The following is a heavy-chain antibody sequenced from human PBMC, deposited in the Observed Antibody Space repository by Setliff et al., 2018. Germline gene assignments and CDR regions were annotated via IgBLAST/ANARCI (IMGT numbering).Heavy chain of an antibody. CDR2: INTNTGNP. Sequence: ASVKVSCKASGYTLSSYAMGWMRQAPGQRLEWMGWINTNTGNPSYAQDFTGRLVFSLDTSVSTAYLQISSLKAEDSAVYYCARASRFGTTVWKGDYYMDVWGKGTTVTVSS. V-gene: IGHV7-4-1*02. D-gene: IGHD4-4*01. J-gene: IGHJ6*03. CDR3: ARASRFGTTVWKGDYYMDV. CDR1: GYTLSSYA.